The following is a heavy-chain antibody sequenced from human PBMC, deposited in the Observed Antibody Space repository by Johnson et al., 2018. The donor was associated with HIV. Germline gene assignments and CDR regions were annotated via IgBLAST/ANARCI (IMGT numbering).Heavy chain of an antibody. J-gene: IGHJ3*02. CDR1: GFTFSSYG. V-gene: IGHV3-33*06. CDR3: AKQQLVPDDAFDI. Sequence: QVQLVESGGGVVQPGRSLRLSCAASGFTFSSYGMHWVRQAPGKGLEWVAVIWYDGSTKYYADSVTGRFTISRDNSKNTLYLQMNSLRAEDTAVYYCAKQQLVPDDAFDIWGQGTMVNVSS. CDR2: IWYDGSTK. D-gene: IGHD6-6*01.